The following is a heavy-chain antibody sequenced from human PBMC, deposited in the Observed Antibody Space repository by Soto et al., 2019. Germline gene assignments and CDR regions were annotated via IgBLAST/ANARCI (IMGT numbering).Heavy chain of an antibody. CDR1: GFTFSSYG. CDR2: IWYDGSNK. J-gene: IGHJ4*02. CDR3: ARDCDSSGYYGAGY. Sequence: QVQLVESGGGVVQPGRSLRLSCAASGFTFSSYGMHWVRQAPGKGLEWVAVIWYDGSNKYYADSVKGRFTISRDNSKNTLYLQMNSLRAEDTAVYYCARDCDSSGYYGAGYWGQGTLVTVSS. V-gene: IGHV3-33*01. D-gene: IGHD3-22*01.